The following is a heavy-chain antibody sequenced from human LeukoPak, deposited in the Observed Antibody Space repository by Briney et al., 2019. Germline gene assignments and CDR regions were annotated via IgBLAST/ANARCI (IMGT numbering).Heavy chain of an antibody. CDR3: ARDPSNTSGWYAYFDY. V-gene: IGHV1-18*01. CDR1: GYTFTHHG. J-gene: IGHJ4*02. D-gene: IGHD6-19*01. CDR2: ISCYNGDT. Sequence: ASVTVSCKASGYTFTHHGISWVRQAPGQGLEWMGWISCYNGDTHYAQNFQGRVTMTTDTSTSTAYMELRSLRSDDTAVYYCARDPSNTSGWYAYFDYWGQGTLVTVSS.